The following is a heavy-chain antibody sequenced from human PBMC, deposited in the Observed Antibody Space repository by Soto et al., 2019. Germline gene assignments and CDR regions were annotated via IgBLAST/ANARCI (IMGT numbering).Heavy chain of an antibody. CDR1: GFSLSTSGVG. CDR3: AHYFYILVDDAFDI. CDR2: IYWDDDK. D-gene: IGHD2-8*02. V-gene: IGHV2-5*02. Sequence: QITLKESGPTLAKPTQTLTLTCTFSGFSLSTSGVGVGWIRQPPGKALEWLALIYWDDDKRYSPSLKSRLTITKDTSKNQVVLTMTDIDPVDTATYYCAHYFYILVDDAFDIWGQGTMVTVSS. J-gene: IGHJ3*02.